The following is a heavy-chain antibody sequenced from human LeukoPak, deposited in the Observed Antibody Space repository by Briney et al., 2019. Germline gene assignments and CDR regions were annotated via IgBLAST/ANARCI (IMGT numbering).Heavy chain of an antibody. CDR1: GGSFSDNY. CDR2: INHSGTT. Sequence: SETLSLTCVVYGGSFSDNYWTWIRQPPGKGPEWIGEINHSGTTSYNPFLQSRVTVSVDTSKNQFSLKLSSVTAADTAVYYCARRRRHEFTYGYVFYFDYWGQGTLVTVSS. D-gene: IGHD3-16*01. J-gene: IGHJ4*02. V-gene: IGHV4-34*01. CDR3: ARRRRHEFTYGYVFYFDY.